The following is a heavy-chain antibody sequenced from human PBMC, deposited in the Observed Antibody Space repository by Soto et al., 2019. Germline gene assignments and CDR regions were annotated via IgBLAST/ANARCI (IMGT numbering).Heavy chain of an antibody. J-gene: IGHJ5*02. CDR1: GGSINSGGYF. V-gene: IGHV4-31*03. CDR3: PSLHNTSSGWFDP. D-gene: IGHD1-20*01. Sequence: SETLSLTCIVSGGSINSGGYFWSWIRQHPGKGLECIGYIYHSGITYYNPSLKSRVTISVDTSKNEFSLQLRSVTAADTAVYFCPSLHNTSSGWFDPWGPGTLVPVYS. CDR2: IYHSGIT.